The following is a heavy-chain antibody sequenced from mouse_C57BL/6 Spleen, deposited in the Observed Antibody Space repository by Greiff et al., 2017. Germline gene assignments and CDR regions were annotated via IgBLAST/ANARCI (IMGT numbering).Heavy chain of an antibody. Sequence: EVKLVESGGGLVQSGRSLRLSCATSGFTFSDFYMEWVRQAPGKGLEWIAASRNKANDYTTEYSASVKGRFIVSRDTSHSILYLQMNALRAEDTAIYYCARDASDSMDYWGQGTSVTVSS. J-gene: IGHJ4*01. V-gene: IGHV7-1*01. CDR3: ARDASDSMDY. CDR2: SRNKANDYTT. CDR1: GFTFSDFY.